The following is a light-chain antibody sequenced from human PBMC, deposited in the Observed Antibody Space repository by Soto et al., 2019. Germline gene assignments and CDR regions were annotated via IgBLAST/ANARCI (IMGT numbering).Light chain of an antibody. J-gene: IGKJ2*01. Sequence: VLTQSPGTLSLSPGERATISCRASQTISSSYLAWYQHKPGQAPRLLIYGASSRATGIPHRFSGSGSGTAFTLTISRLETEDCGVYYCQQYGGSPPYTFGQGTRLEIK. CDR2: GAS. CDR3: QQYGGSPPYT. V-gene: IGKV3-20*01. CDR1: QTISSSY.